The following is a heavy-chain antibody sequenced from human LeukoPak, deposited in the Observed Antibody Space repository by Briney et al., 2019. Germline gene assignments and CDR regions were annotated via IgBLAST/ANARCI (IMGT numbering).Heavy chain of an antibody. V-gene: IGHV3-20*04. CDR3: ARDPFCSSSTGCYFEDWFDP. CDR1: GFNFDDYD. Sequence: GGSLRLSCAASGFNFDDYDMSWVRQAPGKGLEWVSGITWNGDKTGHADSVRGRFAISRDNTKKSLYLQMSSLRAEDTALYYCARDPFCSSSTGCYFEDWFDPWGPGTLVTVSS. J-gene: IGHJ5*02. D-gene: IGHD2-2*01. CDR2: ITWNGDKT.